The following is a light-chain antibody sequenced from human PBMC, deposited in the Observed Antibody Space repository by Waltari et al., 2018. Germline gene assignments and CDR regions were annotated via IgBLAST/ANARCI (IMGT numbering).Light chain of an antibody. CDR1: PSVRHW. CDR2: KAS. Sequence: EIQLTQSPSTLSASVGDRVTITCRASPSVRHWLSWYQEQPGKAPKLLIYKASGLENVVPSRFSCSGSETEFSLTISCLQPDDFATYYCQHYSSYPYTFGQGTRLEIK. CDR3: QHYSSYPYT. J-gene: IGKJ2*01. V-gene: IGKV1-5*03.